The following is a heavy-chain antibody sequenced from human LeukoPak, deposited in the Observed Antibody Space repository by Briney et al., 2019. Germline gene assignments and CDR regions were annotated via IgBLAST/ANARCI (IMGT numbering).Heavy chain of an antibody. J-gene: IGHJ3*02. CDR3: ARGPYSYDSSGAFDI. CDR2: IYYSGST. D-gene: IGHD3-22*01. CDR1: GGSISSYY. V-gene: IGHV4-59*08. Sequence: SSETLSLTCTVSGGSISSYYWSWIRQPPGKGLEWIGYIYYSGSTNYNPSLKSRVTISVDTSKNQFSLKLSSVTAADTAVYFCARGPYSYDSSGAFDIWGQGTMVTVSS.